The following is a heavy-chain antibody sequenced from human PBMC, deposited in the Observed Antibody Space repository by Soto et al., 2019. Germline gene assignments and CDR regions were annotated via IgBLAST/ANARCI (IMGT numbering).Heavy chain of an antibody. V-gene: IGHV3-30*18. CDR3: AKDWKDGIIDS. CDR1: GFTFSSYG. CDR2: ISYDGSNK. J-gene: IGHJ4*02. Sequence: QVQLVESGGGVVQPGRSLRLSCAASGFTFSSYGMHWVRQAPGKGLEWVAVISYDGSNKYYADSVKGRFTISRDNSKNTLYLQINSPRPEDTAVYYCAKDWKDGIIDSWGQGTLVTVSS. D-gene: IGHD1-1*01.